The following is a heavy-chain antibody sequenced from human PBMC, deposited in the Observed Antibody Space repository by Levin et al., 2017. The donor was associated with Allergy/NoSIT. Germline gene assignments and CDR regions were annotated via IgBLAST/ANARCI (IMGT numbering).Heavy chain of an antibody. CDR3: ASHRVGAIRHDVFDI. V-gene: IGHV5-51*01. D-gene: IGHD1-26*01. Sequence: RGESLKISCKGSGYNFASHWIGWVRQMPGKGLEWMGIIYPGDSDSRYSPSFQGQVTISVDKSISTAYLPWSSLPASDTALYYCASHRVGAIRHDVFDIWGQGTMVTVSS. J-gene: IGHJ3*02. CDR2: IYPGDSDS. CDR1: GYNFASHW.